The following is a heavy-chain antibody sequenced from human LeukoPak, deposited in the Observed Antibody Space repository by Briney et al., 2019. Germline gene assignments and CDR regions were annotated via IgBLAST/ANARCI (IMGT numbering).Heavy chain of an antibody. V-gene: IGHV1-46*01. CDR1: GYTFTSYY. CDR2: INPSGGST. Sequence: ASVKVSCKASGYTFTSYYMHWVRQAPGQGLEWMGIINPSGGSTSYAQKFQGRVTMTRDMSTSTVYMELSSLRSEDTAVYYCARGPYDYVWVSFENYYYYYMDVWGKGTTVTVSS. J-gene: IGHJ6*03. D-gene: IGHD3-16*01. CDR3: ARGPYDYVWVSFENYYYYYMDV.